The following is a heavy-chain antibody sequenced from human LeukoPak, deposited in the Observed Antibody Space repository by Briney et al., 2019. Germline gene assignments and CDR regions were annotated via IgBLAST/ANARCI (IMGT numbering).Heavy chain of an antibody. Sequence: GGSLRLSCAASGFTVSSKYMSWVRQAPGKGLEWVSVIYSGGGTNYADSVKGRFTISRDDSKNTLYLQMNSLRVEDTAVYYCARDAGTGDSYYWYFDLWGRGTQVTVSS. D-gene: IGHD2-21*01. CDR1: GFTVSSKY. CDR2: IYSGGGT. CDR3: ARDAGTGDSYYWYFDL. J-gene: IGHJ2*01. V-gene: IGHV3-53*01.